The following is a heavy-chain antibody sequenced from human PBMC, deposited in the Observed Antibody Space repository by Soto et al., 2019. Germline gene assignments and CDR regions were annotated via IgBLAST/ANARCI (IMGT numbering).Heavy chain of an antibody. CDR2: INHSGST. V-gene: IGHV4-34*01. CDR1: GGSFSGFY. D-gene: IGHD2-15*01. Sequence: SETLSLTCAVYGGSFSGFYWSWIRQPPGQGLEWIGEINHSGSTNYNPSLKSRVTISVDTSKNPFSLKLSSVSAADTAVYYCAREGRYCSGGSCYSKRYWFDPWGQGTLVTVSS. J-gene: IGHJ5*02. CDR3: AREGRYCSGGSCYSKRYWFDP.